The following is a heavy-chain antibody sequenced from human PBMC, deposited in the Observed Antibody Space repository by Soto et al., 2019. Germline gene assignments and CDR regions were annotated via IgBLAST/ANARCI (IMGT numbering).Heavy chain of an antibody. Sequence: PSETLSLTCTVSGGSIGTGGYSWNWIRQPPGKGLEWLGHIYHSGTSDYVPSLKSRLTISLDRSKNQLSLRLSSVTAADTAVYFCASKQRYFYGLDVWGQGTTVTVSS. CDR2: IYHSGTS. D-gene: IGHD6-25*01. J-gene: IGHJ6*02. CDR3: ASKQRYFYGLDV. CDR1: GGSIGTGGYS. V-gene: IGHV4-30-2*01.